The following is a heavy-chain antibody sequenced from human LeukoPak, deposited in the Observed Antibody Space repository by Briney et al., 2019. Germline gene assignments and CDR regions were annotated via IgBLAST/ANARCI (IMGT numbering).Heavy chain of an antibody. Sequence: SETLSLTCTVSGYSISSGYYWGWIRQPPGKGLEWIGSIYYSGSTYYNPSLKSRVTISVDTSKNQFSLKLSSVTAADTAVYYCAREESYSGSYHFDYWGQGTLVTVSS. V-gene: IGHV4-38-2*02. CDR1: GYSISSGYY. J-gene: IGHJ4*02. CDR2: IYYSGST. CDR3: AREESYSGSYHFDY. D-gene: IGHD1-26*01.